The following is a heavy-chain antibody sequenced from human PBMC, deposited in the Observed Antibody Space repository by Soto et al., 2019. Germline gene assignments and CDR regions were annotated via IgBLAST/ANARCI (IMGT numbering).Heavy chain of an antibody. CDR3: ARYGPGNYYGMDV. V-gene: IGHV4-39*07. D-gene: IGHD3-10*01. CDR1: GCYIRSSSYY. Sequence: SETLSLTSTVSGCYIRSSSYYWGWIRQPPGKGLEWIGSIYYSGSTYYNPSLKSRVTISVDTSKNQFSLKLSSVTAADTAVYYCARYGPGNYYGMDVWGQGTTVTVSS. J-gene: IGHJ6*02. CDR2: IYYSGST.